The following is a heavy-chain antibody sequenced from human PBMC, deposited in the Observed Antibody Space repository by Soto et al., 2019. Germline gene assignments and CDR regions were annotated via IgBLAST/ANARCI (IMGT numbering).Heavy chain of an antibody. CDR2: ISSSSSTI. V-gene: IGHV3-48*01. D-gene: IGHD5-12*01. CDR3: ARADSGYAHGYYYYGMDV. Sequence: GGSLRLSCAASGFSITNAWMTWVRQPPGKGLEWVSYISSSSSTIYYADSVKGRFTISRDNAKNSLYLQMNSLRAEDTAVYYCARADSGYAHGYYYYGMDVWGQGTTVTVSS. CDR1: GFSITNAW. J-gene: IGHJ6*02.